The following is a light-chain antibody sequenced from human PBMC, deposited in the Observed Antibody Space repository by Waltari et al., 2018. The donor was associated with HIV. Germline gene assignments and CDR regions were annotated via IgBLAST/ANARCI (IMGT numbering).Light chain of an antibody. V-gene: IGKV1-NL1*01. Sequence: DIQMTQSPSSLAASVGYRVTITCRASQDISNSLAWYQQKVGEAPILLLYTALLLEGGVPSRCSGRGSGTVYTLTISSLQPEDFATYYCQQYYSSLWTFGQGTKVEIK. CDR1: QDISNS. CDR3: QQYYSSLWT. CDR2: TAL. J-gene: IGKJ1*01.